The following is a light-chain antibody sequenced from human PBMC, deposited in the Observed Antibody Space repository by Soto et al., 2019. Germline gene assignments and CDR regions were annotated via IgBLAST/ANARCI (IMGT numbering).Light chain of an antibody. CDR1: QDIANC. V-gene: IGKV1-16*02. CDR3: QQYHSYPIT. J-gene: IGKJ5*01. CDR2: TAS. Sequence: DIQMTQSPSSLSASVGDRVTTTCGESQDIANCLAWFQQKPGKAHKSLIYTASSLQSGVTSKVRGTVSVTEITLTISSPHSEDFATCFGQQYHSYPITFGEGTRL.